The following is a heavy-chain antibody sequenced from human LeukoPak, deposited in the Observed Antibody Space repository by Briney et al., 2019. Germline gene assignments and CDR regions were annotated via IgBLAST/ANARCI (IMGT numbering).Heavy chain of an antibody. V-gene: IGHV4-34*01. CDR1: GGSFSGYY. Sequence: KPSETLSLTCAVYGGSFSGYYWSWIRQPPGKGLEWIGEINHSGSTSYNPSPKSRVTISVDTSKNQFSLKLSSVTAADTAVYYCARGWSDYIWGSYRSQSPLNNWFDPWGQGTLVTVSS. CDR2: INHSGST. D-gene: IGHD3-16*02. CDR3: ARGWSDYIWGSYRSQSPLNNWFDP. J-gene: IGHJ5*02.